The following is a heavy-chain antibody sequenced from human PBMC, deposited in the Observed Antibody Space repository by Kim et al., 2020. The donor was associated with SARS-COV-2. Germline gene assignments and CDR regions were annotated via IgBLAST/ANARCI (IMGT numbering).Heavy chain of an antibody. CDR2: INHSGST. D-gene: IGHD3-3*01. Sequence: SETLSLTCAVYGGSFSGYYWSWIRQPPGKGLEWIGEINHSGSTNYNPSLKSRVTISVDTSKNQFSLKLSSVTAADTAVYYCARVSPKITIFGVVRGGIRRNWFDPWGQGTLVTVSS. CDR3: ARVSPKITIFGVVRGGIRRNWFDP. CDR1: GGSFSGYY. J-gene: IGHJ5*02. V-gene: IGHV4-34*01.